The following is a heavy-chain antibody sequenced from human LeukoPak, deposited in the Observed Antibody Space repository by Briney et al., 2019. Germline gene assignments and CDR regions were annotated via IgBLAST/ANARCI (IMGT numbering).Heavy chain of an antibody. D-gene: IGHD4-23*01. CDR3: ARRHVGGNSPGAFDI. J-gene: IGHJ3*02. V-gene: IGHV3-74*01. CDR2: INTDGSSA. CDR1: GFTFSSYW. Sequence: GGSLRLSCAASGFTFSSYWMHWVRQAPGKGLVWVLRINTDGSSASYADSVKGRFTISRDNAKNTLYLQMNSLRAEDTAVYYCARRHVGGNSPGAFDIWGQGTMVTVSS.